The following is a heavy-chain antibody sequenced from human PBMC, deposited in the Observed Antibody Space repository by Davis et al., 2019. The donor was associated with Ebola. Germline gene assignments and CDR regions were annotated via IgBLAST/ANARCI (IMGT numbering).Heavy chain of an antibody. CDR3: ARTLKRGAILFDY. CDR2: ISSSGSTI. V-gene: IGHV3-11*01. Sequence: PGGSLRLSCAASGFTFSDYYMSWIRQAPGKGLEWVSYISSSGSTIYYADSVKGRFTISRDNAKNSLYLQMNSLRAEDTAVYYCARTLKRGAILFDYWGQGTLVTVSS. CDR1: GFTFSDYY. J-gene: IGHJ4*02. D-gene: IGHD2-2*02.